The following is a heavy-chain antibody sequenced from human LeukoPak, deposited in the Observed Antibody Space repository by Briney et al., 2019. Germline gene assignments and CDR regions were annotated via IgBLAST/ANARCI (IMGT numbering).Heavy chain of an antibody. CDR1: GFTFDNYR. Sequence: QTGGSLRLSCAASGFTFDNYRVSWVHQAPGKGLEWVSTVNADGGNTYYADSVKGRFTISRDNSKSTLILQMNSLRVEDTALYYCTKRVKYGGTWDHFADWGQGTLVTVSS. CDR3: TKRVKYGGTWDHFAD. D-gene: IGHD1-26*01. J-gene: IGHJ4*02. CDR2: VNADGGNT. V-gene: IGHV3-23*01.